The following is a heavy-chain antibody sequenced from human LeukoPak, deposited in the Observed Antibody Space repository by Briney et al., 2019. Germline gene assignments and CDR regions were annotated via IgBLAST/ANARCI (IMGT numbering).Heavy chain of an antibody. CDR2: ISGSAGST. CDR1: GFTFISYA. J-gene: IGHJ5*02. V-gene: IGHV3-23*01. Sequence: GGSLGLSCAASGFTFISYAMSWVRQAPGKGLEWVSAISGSAGSTYYADSVKGRFTISRDNSKNTLYLQMNSLRAEDTAVYYCAKGRRLAAAGSNWFDPWGQGTLVTVSS. D-gene: IGHD6-13*01. CDR3: AKGRRLAAAGSNWFDP.